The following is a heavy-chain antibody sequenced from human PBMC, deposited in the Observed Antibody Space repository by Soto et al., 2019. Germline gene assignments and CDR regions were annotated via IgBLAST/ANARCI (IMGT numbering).Heavy chain of an antibody. Sequence: QGQLQESGPGLVKPSQTVSLTCTVSAGSITSGGYYWSWIRQHPGKGLEWIGNIYSSGSTYYNPSLKSRVTISVDTSKNQFSLKLSSVTAADTAVYYCASDPLGTPFGYFKSSGQGTLVNVSS. CDR2: IYSSGST. D-gene: IGHD3-16*01. CDR3: ASDPLGTPFGYFKS. CDR1: AGSITSGGYY. V-gene: IGHV4-31*03. J-gene: IGHJ4*02.